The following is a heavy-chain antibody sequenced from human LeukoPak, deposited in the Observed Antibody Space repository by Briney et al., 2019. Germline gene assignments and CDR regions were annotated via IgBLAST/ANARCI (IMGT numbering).Heavy chain of an antibody. CDR2: IYYSGST. CDR1: GGSISSYY. Sequence: SETLSLTCTVSGGSISSYYWSWIRQPPGKGLEWIGYIYYSGSTNYNPSLKSRVTISVDTSKNQFSLRLSSVTAADTAVYYCASKSSDHGELRFDYWGQGTLVTVSS. D-gene: IGHD4-17*01. V-gene: IGHV4-59*01. J-gene: IGHJ4*02. CDR3: ASKSSDHGELRFDY.